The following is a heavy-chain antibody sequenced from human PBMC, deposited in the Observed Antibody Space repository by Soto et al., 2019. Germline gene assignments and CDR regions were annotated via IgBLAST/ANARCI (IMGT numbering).Heavy chain of an antibody. CDR2: IYYSGST. CDR3: ARSGLGAIDY. Sequence: LSLTCTVSGGSISSGGYYWSWIRQHPGKGLEWIGYIYYSGSTYYNPSLKSRVTISVDTSKNQFSLKLSSVTAADTAVYHCARSGLGAIDYWGQGTLVTVSS. J-gene: IGHJ4*02. CDR1: GGSISSGGYY. V-gene: IGHV4-31*03. D-gene: IGHD1-26*01.